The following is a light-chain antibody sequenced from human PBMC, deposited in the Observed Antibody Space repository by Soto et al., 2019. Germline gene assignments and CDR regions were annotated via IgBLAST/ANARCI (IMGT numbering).Light chain of an antibody. Sequence: QSVLTQPPSVSGAPGQRVTISCTGSSSNIVAGYDVHWYQQLPGPAPKLLIYGNSNRPSGVPDRFSGSKSGTSASLAITGLQAEDEADYDCQSYDSSLSGVVFGGGTKLTVL. CDR2: GNS. V-gene: IGLV1-40*01. CDR1: SSNIVAGYD. J-gene: IGLJ2*01. CDR3: QSYDSSLSGVV.